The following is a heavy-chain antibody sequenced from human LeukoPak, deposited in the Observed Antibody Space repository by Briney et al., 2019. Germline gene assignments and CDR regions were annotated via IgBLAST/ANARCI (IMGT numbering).Heavy chain of an antibody. D-gene: IGHD3-10*01. CDR3: ATNNYFGAGSDFDY. Sequence: GGSLRLSCAASGFTFSSYGMHWARHAPGKGLQYVAIIWCDGSHTYYADSVKGRFTISRDNSKNTLYLQMNSLRAEDTAVYYCATNNYFGAGSDFDYWGQGALVTVSS. CDR1: GFTFSSYG. CDR2: IWCDGSHT. J-gene: IGHJ4*02. V-gene: IGHV3-33*03.